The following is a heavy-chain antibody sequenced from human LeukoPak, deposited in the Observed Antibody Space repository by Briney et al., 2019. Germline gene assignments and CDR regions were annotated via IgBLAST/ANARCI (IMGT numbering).Heavy chain of an antibody. D-gene: IGHD2/OR15-2a*01. J-gene: IGHJ3*02. CDR3: ARKNDFDI. Sequence: SETLSLTCTVSGGSISSDHWNWIRQPPGKGLEWIGCIYYSGSTYYNPSLKSRVTISVDMSKSQFSLRLTSVTAADTAVYYCARKNDFDIWSQGTLVTVSS. CDR2: IYYSGST. CDR1: GGSISSDH. V-gene: IGHV4-59*01.